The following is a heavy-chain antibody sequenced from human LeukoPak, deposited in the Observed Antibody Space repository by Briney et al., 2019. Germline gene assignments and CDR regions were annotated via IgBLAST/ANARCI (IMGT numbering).Heavy chain of an antibody. J-gene: IGHJ4*02. Sequence: SETLSLTSTVSGGAISGDYWSWIRQPPGKGLEYIGYIYYSGSTNYNSSLESRVTISVDTSKNQFSLRLRSVTAADTAGYYCARAGTAAVGNIPQFWGQGTLVTVSS. CDR3: ARAGTAAVGNIPQF. D-gene: IGHD6-13*01. V-gene: IGHV4-59*01. CDR2: IYYSGST. CDR1: GGAISGDY.